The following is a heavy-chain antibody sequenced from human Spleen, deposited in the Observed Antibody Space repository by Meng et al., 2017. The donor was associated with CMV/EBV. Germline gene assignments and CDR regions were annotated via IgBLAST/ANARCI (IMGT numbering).Heavy chain of an antibody. J-gene: IGHJ4*02. CDR1: GGSFSGYY. Sequence: GGSFSGYYWSWVRQPPGKGLEWVGESNHSGSTNYNPSLKSRVTISVDTTKNQFSLKLSSVTAADTTVYYCARGRWDGFWSGYFPFDYWGQGTLVTVSS. V-gene: IGHV4-34*01. CDR3: ARGRWDGFWSGYFPFDY. CDR2: SNHSGST. D-gene: IGHD3-3*01.